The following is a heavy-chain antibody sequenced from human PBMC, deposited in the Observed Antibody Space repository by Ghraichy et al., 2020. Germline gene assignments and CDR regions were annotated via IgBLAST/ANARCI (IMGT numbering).Heavy chain of an antibody. CDR3: ARPSIAVAAPGAFDI. D-gene: IGHD6-19*01. CDR2: IYYSGST. J-gene: IGHJ3*02. CDR1: GGSISSSSYY. Sequence: SETLSLTCTVSGGSISSSSYYWGWIRQPPGKGLEWIGSIYYSGSTYYNPSLKSRVTISVDTSKNQFSLKLSSVTAADTAVYYCARPSIAVAAPGAFDIWGQGTMVTVSS. V-gene: IGHV4-39*01.